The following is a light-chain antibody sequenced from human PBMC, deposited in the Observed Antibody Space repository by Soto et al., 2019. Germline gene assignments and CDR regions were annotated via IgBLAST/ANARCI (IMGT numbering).Light chain of an antibody. CDR1: QSVNSKY. CDR2: GAS. V-gene: IGKV3-20*01. CDR3: QQFGSSPAEYT. J-gene: IGKJ2*01. Sequence: EIVLTQSPGTLSLSPGGGANLSCRASQSVNSKYLAWYQHKPGQAPRLLIYGASTRATGIPDRFSGSGSGTDFTLTISRLEPEDFAVYYCQQFGSSPAEYTFGQGTKLEIK.